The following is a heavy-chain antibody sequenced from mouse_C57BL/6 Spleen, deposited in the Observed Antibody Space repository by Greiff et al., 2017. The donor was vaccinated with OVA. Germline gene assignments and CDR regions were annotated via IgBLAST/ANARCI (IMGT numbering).Heavy chain of an antibody. D-gene: IGHD1-1*01. CDR2: IYPGSGNT. CDR1: GYTFTDYY. V-gene: IGHV1-76*01. J-gene: IGHJ4*01. Sequence: QVQLQQSGAELVRPGASVKLSCKASGYTFTDYYINWVKQRPGQGLEWIARIYPGSGNTYYNEKFKGKATLTAEKSSSTAYMQLSSLTSEDSAVYFCAREGITTDAMDYWGQGTSVTVSS. CDR3: AREGITTDAMDY.